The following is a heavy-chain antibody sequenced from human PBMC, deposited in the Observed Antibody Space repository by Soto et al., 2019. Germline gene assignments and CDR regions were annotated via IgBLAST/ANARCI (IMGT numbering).Heavy chain of an antibody. V-gene: IGHV4-59*01. CDR1: GGSISSYY. CDR3: AREGESGSYHLQAFAI. J-gene: IGHJ3*02. Sequence: SETLSLTCTVSGGSISSYYWSWIRQPPGKGLEWIGYISYSGSTNYNPSLKSRVTISVDMSKNQFSLKLSAVTAADTAVYYCAREGESGSYHLQAFAIWGQGTMVTVSS. D-gene: IGHD1-26*01. CDR2: ISYSGST.